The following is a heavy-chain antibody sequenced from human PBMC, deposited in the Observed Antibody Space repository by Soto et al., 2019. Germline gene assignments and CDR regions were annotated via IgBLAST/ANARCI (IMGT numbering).Heavy chain of an antibody. CDR1: GFTFTRYS. Sequence: LRLSCAASGFTFTRYSMNWVRQAPGKGLEWVSSISSTTNYIYYADSMKGRLTVSRDNAKNSVYLEMNSLSAEDTAVYYCARESEDLTSNFDYWGQGTLVTVSS. CDR3: ARESEDLTSNFDY. V-gene: IGHV3-21*01. CDR2: ISSTTNYI. J-gene: IGHJ4*02.